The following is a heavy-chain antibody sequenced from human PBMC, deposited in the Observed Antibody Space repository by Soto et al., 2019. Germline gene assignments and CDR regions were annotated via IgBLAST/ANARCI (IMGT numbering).Heavy chain of an antibody. Sequence: LGESLKISCKGSGYSFTSYWIGWVRQMPGKGLEWMGIIYPGDSDTRYSPSFQGQVTISADKSISTAYLQWSSLKASDTAMYYWARTLGPPVVALIKPFDYWGQGTLVTVSS. J-gene: IGHJ4*02. CDR1: GYSFTSYW. CDR2: IYPGDSDT. V-gene: IGHV5-51*01. CDR3: ARTLGPPVVALIKPFDY. D-gene: IGHD3-22*01.